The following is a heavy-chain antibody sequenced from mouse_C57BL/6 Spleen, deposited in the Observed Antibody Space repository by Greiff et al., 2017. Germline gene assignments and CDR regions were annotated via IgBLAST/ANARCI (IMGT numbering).Heavy chain of an antibody. Sequence: QVQLQQPGAELVRPGSSVKLSCKASGYTFTSYWMHWVKQRPIQGLEWIGNIDPSDSETHYTQKFKDKATLTVDKSSSTAYMQLSSLTSEDSAVYYCAREAAQPDFDYWGQGTTLTVAS. J-gene: IGHJ2*01. D-gene: IGHD3-2*02. CDR1: GYTFTSYW. CDR3: AREAAQPDFDY. CDR2: IDPSDSET. V-gene: IGHV1-52*01.